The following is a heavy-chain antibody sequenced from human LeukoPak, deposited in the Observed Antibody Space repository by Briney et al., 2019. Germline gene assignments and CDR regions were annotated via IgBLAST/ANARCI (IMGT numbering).Heavy chain of an antibody. Sequence: GGSLRLSCGASGFTFSKSGIHWVRQAPGKGLEWVAFIRNDGGEKYYTDSVKGRFTISRDNSKNTLDLQMNSLRLEDTAVYYCALIGPPDCSSTSCREGTDWGQGTLVTVSS. CDR2: IRNDGGEK. V-gene: IGHV3-30*02. CDR3: ALIGPPDCSSTSCREGTD. D-gene: IGHD2-2*01. J-gene: IGHJ1*01. CDR1: GFTFSKSG.